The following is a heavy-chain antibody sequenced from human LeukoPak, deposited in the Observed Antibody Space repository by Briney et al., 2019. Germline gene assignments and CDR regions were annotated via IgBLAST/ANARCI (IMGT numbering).Heavy chain of an antibody. D-gene: IGHD2-8*01. V-gene: IGHV4-61*08. Sequence: SETLSLTCAVSGDSISSGGYYWSWIRQPPGKGLEWIGYIYYSGSTNYNPSLRSRVTISVDTSKNQFALKLSSVTAADTAVYYCARAFRMYALHNWFDPWGQGTLVTVSS. CDR3: ARAFRMYALHNWFDP. CDR2: IYYSGST. CDR1: GDSISSGGYY. J-gene: IGHJ5*02.